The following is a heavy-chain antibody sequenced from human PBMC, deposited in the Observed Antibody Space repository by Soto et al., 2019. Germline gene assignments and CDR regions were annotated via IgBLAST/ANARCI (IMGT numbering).Heavy chain of an antibody. J-gene: IGHJ4*02. V-gene: IGHV1-3*04. CDR2: INTGNGNT. CDR3: ARDPRDGHHAIFDF. D-gene: IGHD2-2*01. Sequence: ASVKVSCKASGYTFTTYAMHWVRQAPGQRLEWMGWINTGNGNTKYSQKFQGRVTITRDTSASTAYMELSSLRSEDTAVYFCARDPRDGHHAIFDFCGQGSLVTVSA. CDR1: GYTFTTYA.